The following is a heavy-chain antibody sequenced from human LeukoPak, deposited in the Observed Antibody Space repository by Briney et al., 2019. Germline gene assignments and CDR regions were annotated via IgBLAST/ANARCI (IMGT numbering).Heavy chain of an antibody. Sequence: GASVKVSCKTSGYIFTIYGISWVRQAPGQGLEWMGWISGHNGNTNHAQKFQDRVTMTTDTSTTTGYLELRRRRSDDTAVYYCARHIKEAATRWFDPWGQGTLVTVSS. J-gene: IGHJ5*02. D-gene: IGHD2-15*01. CDR2: ISGHNGNT. CDR1: GYIFTIYG. V-gene: IGHV1-18*01. CDR3: ARHIKEAATRWFDP.